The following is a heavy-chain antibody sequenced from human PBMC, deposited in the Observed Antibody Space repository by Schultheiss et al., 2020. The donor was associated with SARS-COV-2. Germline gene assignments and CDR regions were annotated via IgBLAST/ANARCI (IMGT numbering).Heavy chain of an antibody. Sequence: ASVKVSCKASGYTFTSYGISWVRQAPGQGLEWMGWISAYNGNTNYAQKLQGRVTITADKSTSTAYMELSSLRSDDTAVYYCARDGQIQLWSDYWGQGTLVTVSS. D-gene: IGHD5-18*01. CDR2: ISAYNGNT. V-gene: IGHV1-18*01. J-gene: IGHJ4*02. CDR1: GYTFTSYG. CDR3: ARDGQIQLWSDY.